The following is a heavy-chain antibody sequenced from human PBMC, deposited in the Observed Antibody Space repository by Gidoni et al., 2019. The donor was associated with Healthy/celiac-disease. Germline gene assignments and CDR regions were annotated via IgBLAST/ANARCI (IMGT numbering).Heavy chain of an antibody. V-gene: IGHV3-21*01. Sequence: EVQLVASGGGLVKPGGSLRLSCAASGFTFSSYSMHWVRQAPGKGLEWVSSISSSSSYIYYADSVKGRFTISRDNAKNSLYLQMNSLRAEDTAVYYCARDLEDFWSGTSDYYYGMDVWGQGTTVTVSS. CDR2: ISSSSSYI. CDR1: GFTFSSYS. J-gene: IGHJ6*02. CDR3: ARDLEDFWSGTSDYYYGMDV. D-gene: IGHD3-3*01.